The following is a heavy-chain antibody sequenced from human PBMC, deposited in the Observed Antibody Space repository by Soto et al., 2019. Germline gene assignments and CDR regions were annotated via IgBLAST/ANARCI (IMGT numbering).Heavy chain of an antibody. D-gene: IGHD4-17*01. Sequence: QVQLVQSGPEVKKPGSSVKVSCKASADTFNTYSVSWLRQAPGQRLEWMGGITPVLGTEDYEQRFEGRLTITADDSTRTIYLELSSLRSDDTAVYYCARSLEGTTVTNWFDPWGEGALVTVSS. CDR1: ADTFNTYS. CDR3: ARSLEGTTVTNWFDP. CDR2: ITPVLGTE. J-gene: IGHJ5*02. V-gene: IGHV1-69*01.